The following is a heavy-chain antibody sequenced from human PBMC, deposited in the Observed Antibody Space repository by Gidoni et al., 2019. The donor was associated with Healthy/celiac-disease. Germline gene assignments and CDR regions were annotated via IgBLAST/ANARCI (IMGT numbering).Heavy chain of an antibody. V-gene: IGHV1-69*08. CDR1: GGTFSSYT. Sequence: QVQLVPSGAEVKKPGSSVKVSCKASGGTFSSYTISWVRQAPGQGLEWMGRIIPILGIANYAQKCQGRVTITADKSTSTAYMELSSLRSEDTAVYYCARETLPRYDYGDEPLRNWGQGTLVTVSS. CDR2: IIPILGIA. CDR3: ARETLPRYDYGDEPLRN. J-gene: IGHJ4*02. D-gene: IGHD4-17*01.